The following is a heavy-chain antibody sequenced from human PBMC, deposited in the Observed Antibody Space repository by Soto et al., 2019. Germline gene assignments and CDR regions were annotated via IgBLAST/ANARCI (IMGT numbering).Heavy chain of an antibody. J-gene: IGHJ5*02. CDR2: IYYSGST. CDR3: ARDIVVVVAATTHRWLDP. CDR1: GGSISSYY. V-gene: IGHV4-59*01. D-gene: IGHD2-15*01. Sequence: PSETLSLTCTVSGGSISSYYWSWIRQPPGKGLEWIGYIYYSGSTNYNPSLKSRVTISVDTSKNQFSLKLSSVTAADTAVYYCARDIVVVVAATTHRWLDPWGQGTLVTVSS.